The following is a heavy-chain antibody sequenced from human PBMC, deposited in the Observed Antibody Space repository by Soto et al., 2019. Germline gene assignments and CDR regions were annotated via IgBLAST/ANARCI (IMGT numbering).Heavy chain of an antibody. CDR2: IYYSGST. D-gene: IGHD3-10*01. V-gene: IGHV4-59*12. Sequence: SETLSLTCTVSGGSISSYYWSWIRQPPGKGLEWIGYIYYSGSTNYNPSLKSRVTISVDTSKNQFSLKLSSVTAADTAVYYCARLAMVRGVKGYYYYYGMDVWGQGTTVTVAS. CDR1: GGSISSYY. CDR3: ARLAMVRGVKGYYYYYGMDV. J-gene: IGHJ6*02.